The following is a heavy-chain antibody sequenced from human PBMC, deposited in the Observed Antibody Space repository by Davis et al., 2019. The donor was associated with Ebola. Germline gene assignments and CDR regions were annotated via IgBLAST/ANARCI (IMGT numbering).Heavy chain of an antibody. D-gene: IGHD4-17*01. Sequence: MPSETLSLTCTVFGGSISSGGYYWTWIRQHPGKDLEWIGYIYYSGSTYYNPSLKSRVIISIDTSKNEFSLKVNSVTAADTAVYYCARSANYGPVDYWGQGTLVTVSP. CDR1: GGSISSGGYY. CDR3: ARSANYGPVDY. J-gene: IGHJ4*02. CDR2: IYYSGST. V-gene: IGHV4-31*03.